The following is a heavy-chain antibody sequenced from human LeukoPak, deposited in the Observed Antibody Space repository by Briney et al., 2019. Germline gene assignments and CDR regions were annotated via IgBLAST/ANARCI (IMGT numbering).Heavy chain of an antibody. D-gene: IGHD1-14*01. J-gene: IGHJ2*01. CDR2: IDWDDDK. V-gene: IGHV2-70*11. Sequence: SGPTLVNPTQTLTLTCTFSGFSLSTSGMCVSWIRQPPWKALEWLSRIDWDDDKYYSTSLKTRLTISKDTSKNQVVLTMTNMDPVDTATYYCARITGQVGGYWYFDLWGRGTLVTVSS. CDR3: ARITGQVGGYWYFDL. CDR1: GFSLSTSGMC.